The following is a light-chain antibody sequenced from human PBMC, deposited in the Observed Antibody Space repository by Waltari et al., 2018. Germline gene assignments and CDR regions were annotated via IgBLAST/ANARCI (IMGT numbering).Light chain of an antibody. J-gene: IGLJ2*01. Sequence: QSALTQPASVSGSPGQSITISCTGTSSDVGTYNYVSWYQQHPGKAPKLMIYDVRNRPSGVSNRFSGSKSGNTASLTISGLQAEDEADYYCSSYTSSSTLYVVFGGGTKLTVL. V-gene: IGLV2-14*03. CDR1: SSDVGTYNY. CDR3: SSYTSSSTLYVV. CDR2: DVR.